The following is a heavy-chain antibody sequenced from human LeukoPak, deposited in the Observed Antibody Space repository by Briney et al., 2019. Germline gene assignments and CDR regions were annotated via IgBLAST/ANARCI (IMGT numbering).Heavy chain of an antibody. J-gene: IGHJ4*02. CDR3: ARSLLYDSSGRNDY. Sequence: ASVKVSCKASGGTFSSYAISWVRQATGQGLEWMGWMNPNSGNTGYAQKFQGRVTITRNTSISTAYMELSSLRSEDTAVYYCARSLLYDSSGRNDYWGQGTLVTVSS. D-gene: IGHD3-22*01. CDR2: MNPNSGNT. V-gene: IGHV1-8*03. CDR1: GGTFSSYA.